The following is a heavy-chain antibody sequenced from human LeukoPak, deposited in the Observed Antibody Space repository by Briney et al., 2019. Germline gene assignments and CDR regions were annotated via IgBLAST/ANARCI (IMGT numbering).Heavy chain of an antibody. Sequence: GASVKVSCKASGYTFTGYYMHWVRQAPGQGLEWMGWINPNSGGTNYAQKFQGRVTMTRDTSISTAYMELSRLRSDDTAVYYCARGYCSSTSRYAATGDYWGQGTLVTVSS. CDR3: ARGYCSSTSRYAATGDY. CDR1: GYTFTGYY. D-gene: IGHD2-2*01. J-gene: IGHJ4*02. CDR2: INPNSGGT. V-gene: IGHV1-2*02.